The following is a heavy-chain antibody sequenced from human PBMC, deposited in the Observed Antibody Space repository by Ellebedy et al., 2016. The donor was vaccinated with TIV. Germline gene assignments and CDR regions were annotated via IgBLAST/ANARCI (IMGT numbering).Heavy chain of an antibody. CDR3: ARGVSVGATNLDY. CDR2: INHSGST. J-gene: IGHJ4*02. CDR1: GGSFSGYY. Sequence: SQTLSLTCAVYGGSFSGYYWRWIRQPPGKGLEWIGEINHSGSTNYNPSLKSRVTISVDTSKNQFSLKLSSVTAADTAVYYCARGVSVGATNLDYWGQGTLVTVSS. V-gene: IGHV4-34*01. D-gene: IGHD1-26*01.